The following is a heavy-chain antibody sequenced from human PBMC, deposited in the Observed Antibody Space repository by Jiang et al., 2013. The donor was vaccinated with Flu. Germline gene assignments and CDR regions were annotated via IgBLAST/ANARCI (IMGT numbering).Heavy chain of an antibody. Sequence: SGAEVKKPGASVKVSCKASGYTFTSYGISWVRQAPGQGLEWMGWISAYNGNTNYAQKLQGRVTMTTDTSTSTAYMELRSLRSDDTAVYYCARRPNYDILTGYYNWENENWFDPWGQGTLVTVSS. D-gene: IGHD3-9*01. V-gene: IGHV1-18*01. CDR1: GYTFTSYG. J-gene: IGHJ5*02. CDR2: ISAYNGNT. CDR3: ARRPNYDILTGYYNWENENWFDP.